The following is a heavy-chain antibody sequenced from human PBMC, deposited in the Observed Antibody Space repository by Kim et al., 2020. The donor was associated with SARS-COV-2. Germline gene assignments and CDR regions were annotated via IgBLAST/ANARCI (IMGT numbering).Heavy chain of an antibody. Sequence: ASVKVSCKASGYTFTSYGISWVRQAPGQGLEWMGWISAYNGNTNYAQKLQGRVTMTTDTSTSTAYMELRSLRSDDTAVYYCARVFRDYRKTPVRDYWDPETLVTVSS. J-gene: IGHJ4*02. CDR1: GYTFTSYG. V-gene: IGHV1-18*04. CDR3: ARVFRDYRKTPVRDY. D-gene: IGHD4-4*01. CDR2: ISAYNGNT.